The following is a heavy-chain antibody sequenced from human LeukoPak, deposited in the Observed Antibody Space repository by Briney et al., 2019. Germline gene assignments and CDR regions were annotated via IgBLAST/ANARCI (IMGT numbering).Heavy chain of an antibody. J-gene: IGHJ4*02. Sequence: PSETLSLTCTVSGGSISSYYWSWIRQPPGKGLEWIGYIYYSGSTNYNPSLKSRVTISVDTSKNQFSLKLSSVTAADTAVYYCARDHEYYDYVWGSYRPEYYFDYWGQGTLVTVSS. D-gene: IGHD3-16*02. V-gene: IGHV4-59*12. CDR3: ARDHEYYDYVWGSYRPEYYFDY. CDR1: GGSISSYY. CDR2: IYYSGST.